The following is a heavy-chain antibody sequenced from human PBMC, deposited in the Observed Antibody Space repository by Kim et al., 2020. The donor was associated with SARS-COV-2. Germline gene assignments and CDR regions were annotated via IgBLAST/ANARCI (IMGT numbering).Heavy chain of an antibody. J-gene: IGHJ4*02. CDR2: INHSGST. V-gene: IGHV4-34*01. CDR1: GGSFSGYY. Sequence: SETLSLTCAVYGGSFSGYYWSWIRQPPGKGLEWIGEINHSGSTNYNPSLKSRVTISVDTSKNQFSLKLSSVTAADTAVYYCARDPSYYGSVDYWGQGTLVTVSS. D-gene: IGHD3-10*01. CDR3: ARDPSYYGSVDY.